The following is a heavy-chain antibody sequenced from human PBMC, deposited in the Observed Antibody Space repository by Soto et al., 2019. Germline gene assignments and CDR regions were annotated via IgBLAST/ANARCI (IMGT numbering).Heavy chain of an antibody. V-gene: IGHV4-59*01. CDR1: GDFLTTYY. Sequence: SETLSLTCDVSGDFLTTYYWNWIRQSPGKGLEWIGYIFYGGHTNYNPSLRGRATISVDTSKNQFTLKLSSVTAADTAVYYCARSPQYSSGWNGGFDYWGQGTLVTVSS. CDR3: ARSPQYSSGWNGGFDY. CDR2: IFYGGHT. J-gene: IGHJ4*02. D-gene: IGHD6-19*01.